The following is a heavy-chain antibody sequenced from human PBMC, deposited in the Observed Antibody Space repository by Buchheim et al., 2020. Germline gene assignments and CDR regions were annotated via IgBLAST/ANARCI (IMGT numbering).Heavy chain of an antibody. D-gene: IGHD3-10*01. CDR2: MNPNSGNT. V-gene: IGHV1-8*01. CDR1: GYTFTSYD. J-gene: IGHJ6*02. CDR3: GRGPVLLWCGEFVRPHPYYYGMDV. Sequence: QVQLVQSGAEVKKPGASVKVSCKASGYTFTSYDINWVRQATGQGLEWMGWMNPNSGNTGYAQKFQGRATMTKNTSISTAYMELSSLRSEDTAVYYCGRGPVLLWCGEFVRPHPYYYGMDVWGQGTT.